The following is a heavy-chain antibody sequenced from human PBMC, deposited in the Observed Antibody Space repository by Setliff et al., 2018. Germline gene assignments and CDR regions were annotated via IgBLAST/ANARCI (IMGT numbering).Heavy chain of an antibody. D-gene: IGHD3-9*01. CDR3: ARDGDILTTYYIYYYYMDV. Sequence: GASVKVSCKASGYTFTGYYIHWARQAPGQGLEYMGWISPNSGGTNYSPKFQGRVTMTRDTSISTVYMEVSRLRSDDTAVYFCARDGDILTTYYIYYYYMDVWGKGTTVTVSS. V-gene: IGHV1-2*02. CDR1: GYTFTGYY. J-gene: IGHJ6*03. CDR2: ISPNSGGT.